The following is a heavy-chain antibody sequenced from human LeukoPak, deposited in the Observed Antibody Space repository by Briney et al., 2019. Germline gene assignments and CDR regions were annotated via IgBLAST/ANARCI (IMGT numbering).Heavy chain of an antibody. V-gene: IGHV3-66*01. Sequence: GESLRLSCAVSGFTVSSNYMSWVRQAPGKGLEWVSVIFSGGSTYYADSVKGRFTISRDDSKNTVDLQMNSLRAEDTSVYFCARGGESSGYYYADYWGQGTLVTVSS. CDR2: IFSGGST. CDR1: GFTVSSNY. CDR3: ARGGESSGYYYADY. J-gene: IGHJ4*02. D-gene: IGHD3-22*01.